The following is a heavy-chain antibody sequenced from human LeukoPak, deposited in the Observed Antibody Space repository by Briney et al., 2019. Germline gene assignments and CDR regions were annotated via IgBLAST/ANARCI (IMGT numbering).Heavy chain of an antibody. J-gene: IGHJ4*02. CDR1: GFTFSSYG. D-gene: IGHD3-10*01. CDR2: ISYDESNK. CDR3: AKRNTMVRGPVDY. Sequence: PGGSLRLSCAASGFTFSSYGMHWVRQAPGKGLEWVAVISYDESNKYYADSVKGRFTISRDNSKNTLYLQMNSLRAEDTAVYYCAKRNTMVRGPVDYWGQGTLVTVSS. V-gene: IGHV3-30*18.